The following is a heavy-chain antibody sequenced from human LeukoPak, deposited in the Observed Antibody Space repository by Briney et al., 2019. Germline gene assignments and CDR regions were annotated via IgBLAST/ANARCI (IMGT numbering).Heavy chain of an antibody. CDR3: ARDCSGGSCYRDY. D-gene: IGHD2-15*01. V-gene: IGHV4-34*01. CDR1: GGSFSGYY. Sequence: PSETLSLTCAVYGGSFSGYYWSWIRQPPGKGLEWIGEINHSGSTNYNPSLKSRVTISVDTSKNQFSLKLSSVTAADTAVYYCARDCSGGSCYRDYWGQGTLVTVSS. J-gene: IGHJ4*02. CDR2: INHSGST.